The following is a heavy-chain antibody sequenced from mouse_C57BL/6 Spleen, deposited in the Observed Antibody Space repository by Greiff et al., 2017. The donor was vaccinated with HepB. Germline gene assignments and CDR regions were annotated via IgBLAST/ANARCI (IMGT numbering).Heavy chain of an antibody. V-gene: IGHV5-16*01. CDR1: GFTFSDYY. CDR3: AREATGIGDYYAMDY. Sequence: DVHLVESEGGLVQPGSSMKLSCTASGFTFSDYYMAWVRQVPEKGLEWVANINYDGSSTYYLDSLKSRFIISRDNAKNILYLQMSSLKSEDTATYYCAREATGIGDYYAMDYWGQGTSVTVSS. D-gene: IGHD4-1*01. J-gene: IGHJ4*01. CDR2: INYDGSST.